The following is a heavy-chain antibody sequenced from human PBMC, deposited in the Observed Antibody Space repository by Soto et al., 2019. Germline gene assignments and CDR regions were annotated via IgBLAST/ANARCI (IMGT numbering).Heavy chain of an antibody. Sequence: PGGSLRLSCAAPGFTFSSYAMSWVRQAPGKGLEWVSAISGSGGSTYYADSVKGRFTISRDNSKNTLYLQMNSLRAEDTAVYYCAKDKRGLRIYFDYWGQGTLVTVSS. CDR1: GFTFSSYA. D-gene: IGHD4-17*01. J-gene: IGHJ4*02. CDR2: ISGSGGST. CDR3: AKDKRGLRIYFDY. V-gene: IGHV3-23*01.